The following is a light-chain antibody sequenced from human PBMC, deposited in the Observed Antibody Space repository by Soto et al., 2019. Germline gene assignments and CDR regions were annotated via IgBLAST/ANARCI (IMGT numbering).Light chain of an antibody. CDR1: QSVSSNY. V-gene: IGKV3-20*01. Sequence: EIVLTQSPVTLSLSPGERATLSCRASQSVSSNYLAWYQQKPGQAPRLLIYRASSRATGIPDRFSGSGSGTAFTLAISRLEPADFAVYHCQQYGSSPPTFGQGTRLEIK. CDR3: QQYGSSPPT. J-gene: IGKJ5*01. CDR2: RAS.